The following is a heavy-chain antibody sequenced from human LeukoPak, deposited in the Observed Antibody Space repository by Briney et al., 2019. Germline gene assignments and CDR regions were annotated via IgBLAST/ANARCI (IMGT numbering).Heavy chain of an antibody. CDR1: GFTFSSYS. J-gene: IGHJ3*02. CDR2: ISSSSSYI. CDR3: AREGGDAFDI. D-gene: IGHD1-26*01. V-gene: IGHV3-21*01. Sequence: GGSLRLSCAASGFTFSSYSMNWVRQAPGKGLEWVSSISSSSSYIYYADSVKGRFTISRDNAKNSLYLQMNSLRAEDTAVYHCAREGGDAFDIWGQGTMVTVSS.